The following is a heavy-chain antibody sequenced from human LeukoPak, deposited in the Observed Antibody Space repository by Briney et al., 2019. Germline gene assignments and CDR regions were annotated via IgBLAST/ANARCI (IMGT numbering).Heavy chain of an antibody. CDR1: GGSVSSGSYY. J-gene: IGHJ4*02. D-gene: IGHD1-1*01. CDR3: ARVRNWRSYGHYFDY. Sequence: YPSETLSLTCTVSGGSVSSGSYYRSWVRQPPGKGLEWIGYIYYSGSTNYNPSLKSRVTISVDTSKNQFSLKLSSVTAADTAVYYCARVRNWRSYGHYFDYWGQGTLVTVSS. V-gene: IGHV4-61*01. CDR2: IYYSGST.